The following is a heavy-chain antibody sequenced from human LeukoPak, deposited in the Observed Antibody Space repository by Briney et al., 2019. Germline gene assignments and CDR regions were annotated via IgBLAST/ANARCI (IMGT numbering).Heavy chain of an antibody. CDR2: ISSSSTTI. D-gene: IGHD1-26*01. V-gene: IGHV3-48*02. CDR3: ARVVVGTNSNWFDP. Sequence: GGSLRLSCSASGFTFSTYRMNWVRQAPGKGLEWVSYISSSSTTIYYADSVKGRFTISRGNAKKSLYLQMNSLRDEDTAVYYCARVVVGTNSNWFDPWGQGTLVTVSS. CDR1: GFTFSTYR. J-gene: IGHJ5*02.